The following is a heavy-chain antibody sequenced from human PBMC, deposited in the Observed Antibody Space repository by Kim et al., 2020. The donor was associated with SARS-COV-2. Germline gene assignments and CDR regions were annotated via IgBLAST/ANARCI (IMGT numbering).Heavy chain of an antibody. Sequence: SETLSLTCAVYGGSFSGYYWSWIRQPPGKGLEWIGEINHSGSTNYNPSLKSRVTISVDTSKNQFSLKLSSVTAADTAVYYCARRCGIVGATPNAFDIWGQGTMVTVSS. D-gene: IGHD1-26*01. J-gene: IGHJ3*02. CDR3: ARRCGIVGATPNAFDI. V-gene: IGHV4-34*01. CDR2: INHSGST. CDR1: GGSFSGYY.